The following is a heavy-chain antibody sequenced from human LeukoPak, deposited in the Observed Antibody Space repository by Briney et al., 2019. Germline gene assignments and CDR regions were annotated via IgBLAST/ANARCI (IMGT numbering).Heavy chain of an antibody. Sequence: ASVKVSCKASGYTFTGYYMHWVRQAPGQGLEWMGWINPNSGGTNYAQKFQGRVTMTRDTSISTAYMELSSLRSEDTAVYYCAVSSGWPTPDAFDIWGQGTMVTVSS. D-gene: IGHD6-19*01. CDR1: GYTFTGYY. J-gene: IGHJ3*02. CDR2: INPNSGGT. V-gene: IGHV1-2*02. CDR3: AVSSGWPTPDAFDI.